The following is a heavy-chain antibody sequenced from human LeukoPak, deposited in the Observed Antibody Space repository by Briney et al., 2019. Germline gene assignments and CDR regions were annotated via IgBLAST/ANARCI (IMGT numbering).Heavy chain of an antibody. CDR3: AGGPTVTTDF. J-gene: IGHJ4*02. Sequence: SETLSLTCTVSGVSISISSHYWAWFRQPPGKGLEWIGSIYDTTRTYYNPSLKSRVTISVDTSKNQFSLNLSSLSAADTAVYYCAGGPTVTTDFWGQGTLVTVSS. CDR2: IYDTTRT. V-gene: IGHV4-39*01. D-gene: IGHD4-11*01. CDR1: GVSISISSHY.